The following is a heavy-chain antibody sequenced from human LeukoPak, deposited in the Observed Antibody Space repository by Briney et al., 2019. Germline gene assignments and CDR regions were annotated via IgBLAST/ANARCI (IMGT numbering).Heavy chain of an antibody. Sequence: GGSLRLSCLASGFTFNTFAMHWVRQAPAKGLEWVALTSYDESNRGYADSVKGRFTISRDNSRNTLYLQMDNLRVEDTAVYYCARDLPPLDYWGQGTLVTVSS. J-gene: IGHJ4*02. V-gene: IGHV3-30-3*01. CDR3: ARDLPPLDY. CDR2: TSYDESNR. CDR1: GFTFNTFA.